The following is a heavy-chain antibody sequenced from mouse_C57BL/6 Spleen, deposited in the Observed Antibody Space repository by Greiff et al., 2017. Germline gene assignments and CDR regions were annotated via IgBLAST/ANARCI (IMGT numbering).Heavy chain of an antibody. Sequence: QGLEWIGMIHPNSGSTNYNEKFKSKATLTVDKSSSTAYMQLSSLTSEDSAVYYCARSEGYGSSYVDYWGQGTTLTVSS. CDR3: ARSEGYGSSYVDY. J-gene: IGHJ2*01. D-gene: IGHD1-1*01. V-gene: IGHV1-64*01. CDR2: IHPNSGST.